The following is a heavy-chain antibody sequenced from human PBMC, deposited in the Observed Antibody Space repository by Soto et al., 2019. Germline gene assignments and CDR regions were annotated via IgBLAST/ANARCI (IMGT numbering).Heavy chain of an antibody. CDR1: GYTFTGYY. Sequence: QVQLVQSGAEVKKPGASVKVSCKASGYTFTGYYMHWVRQAPGQGLEWMGWINPNSGGTNYAQKIQGRVTMTRDTSISTAYMELSRLRSDDTAVYYCARSYSSGWLIFDYWGQGTLVTVSS. CDR3: ARSYSSGWLIFDY. D-gene: IGHD6-19*01. J-gene: IGHJ4*02. V-gene: IGHV1-2*02. CDR2: INPNSGGT.